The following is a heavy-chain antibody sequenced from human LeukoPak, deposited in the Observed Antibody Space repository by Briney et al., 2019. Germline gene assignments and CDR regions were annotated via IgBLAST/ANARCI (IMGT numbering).Heavy chain of an antibody. J-gene: IGHJ4*02. CDR3: ARDFGLLWFGENDY. V-gene: IGHV4-59*12. Sequence: SETLSLTCTVSGGSISSYYWSWIRQPPGKGLEWIGYIYYSGSTNYNPSLKSRVTISVDTSKNQFSLKLSSVTAADTAVYYCARDFGLLWFGENDYWGQGTLVTVSS. CDR2: IYYSGST. CDR1: GGSISSYY. D-gene: IGHD3-10*01.